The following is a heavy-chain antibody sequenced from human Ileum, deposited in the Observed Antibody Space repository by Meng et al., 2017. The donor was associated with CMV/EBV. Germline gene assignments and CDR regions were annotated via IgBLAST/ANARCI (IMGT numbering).Heavy chain of an antibody. CDR2: ISRGGADT. CDR3: ARYRAHPEY. CDR1: GFTFGSFA. V-gene: IGHV3-23*01. D-gene: IGHD1-1*01. Sequence: GESLKISCVASGFTFGSFAMNWVRQAPGKGLEWVSTISRGGADTHYGESVKGRFTISRDNAKNSLYLQMNALRAEDTAVYHCARYRAHPEYWGQGTVVTVSS. J-gene: IGHJ4*02.